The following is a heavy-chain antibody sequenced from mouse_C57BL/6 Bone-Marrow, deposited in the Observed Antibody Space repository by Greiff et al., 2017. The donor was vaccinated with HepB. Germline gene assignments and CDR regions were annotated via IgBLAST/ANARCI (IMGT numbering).Heavy chain of an antibody. V-gene: IGHV3-6*01. D-gene: IGHD2-3*01. CDR3: ARRDGYSAWFAY. CDR1: GYSITSGYY. J-gene: IGHJ3*01. CDR2: ISYDGSN. Sequence: ESGPGLVKPSQSLSLTCSVTGYSITSGYYWNWIRQFPGNKLEWMGYISYDGSNNYNPSLKNRISITRDTSKNQFFLKLNSVTTEDTATYYCARRDGYSAWFAYWGQGTLVTVSA.